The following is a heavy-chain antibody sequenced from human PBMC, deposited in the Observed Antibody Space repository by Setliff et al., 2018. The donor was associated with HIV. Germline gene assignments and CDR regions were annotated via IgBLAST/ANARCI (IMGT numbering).Heavy chain of an antibody. J-gene: IGHJ5*02. CDR1: GGPVSGHF. V-gene: IGHV4-34*01. CDR3: AGVIMAVAGTPYHFWFDP. CDR2: ITPSGRT. Sequence: PSETLSLTCSVSGGPVSGHFWTWIRQAPGKGLEWIAEITPSGRTNYSPSLKSRLSLSIESSKNQLFLKVMSVTAADSAVYYCAGVIMAVAGTPYHFWFDPWGQGTLVTVSS. D-gene: IGHD6-19*01.